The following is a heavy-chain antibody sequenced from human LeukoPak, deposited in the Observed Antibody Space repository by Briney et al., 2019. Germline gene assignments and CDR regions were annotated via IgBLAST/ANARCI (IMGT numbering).Heavy chain of an antibody. CDR2: ISAYNGNT. V-gene: IGHV1-18*01. D-gene: IGHD4-11*01. J-gene: IGHJ4*02. CDR3: ARGLFSNYVAGY. CDR1: GYTFTSYG. Sequence: AAVKLSCKASGYTFTSYGISWVRQAPGQGLEWMGWISAYNGNTNYAQKLQGRVTMTTDTSTSTAYMELRSLRSDDTAVYYCARGLFSNYVAGYWGQGTLVTVSS.